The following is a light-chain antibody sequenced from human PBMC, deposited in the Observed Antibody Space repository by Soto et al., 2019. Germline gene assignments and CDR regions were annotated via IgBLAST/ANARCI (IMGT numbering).Light chain of an antibody. Sequence: EIVLTQSPGTLSLYPVERATLSCLASQSVTSNYLAWYQQKPGQAPKLLIYGASSRATGIPDRFSGSGSGTGFTLTISSLQSEDFAVYYCQQRSNWPPWTFGQGTKVDIK. J-gene: IGKJ1*01. CDR1: QSVTSNY. CDR3: QQRSNWPPWT. V-gene: IGKV3D-20*02. CDR2: GAS.